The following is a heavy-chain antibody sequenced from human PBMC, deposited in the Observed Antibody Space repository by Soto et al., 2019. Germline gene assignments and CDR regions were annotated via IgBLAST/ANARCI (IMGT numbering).Heavy chain of an antibody. D-gene: IGHD2-2*01. CDR3: ARELRVDGPDNYGMDV. Sequence: QVQLVQSGAEVKKPGASVKVSCKASGYSLRSNYVHWVRQAPGQGLEWMGWINPNSSGTVYAQQLQGRVCMTRYVSLNTAYLKLNRRTSDDTAVYYCARELRVDGPDNYGMDVCGQGTTVTV. CDR2: INPNSSGT. J-gene: IGHJ6*02. CDR1: GYSLRSNY. V-gene: IGHV1-2*02.